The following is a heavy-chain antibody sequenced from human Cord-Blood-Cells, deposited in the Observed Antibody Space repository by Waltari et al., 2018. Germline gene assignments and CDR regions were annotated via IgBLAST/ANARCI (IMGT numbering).Heavy chain of an antibody. CDR3: ARDRVLAADY. J-gene: IGHJ4*02. Sequence: QVQLVESGGGVVQPVRSLRLSCAASGFTFSSYAIHRVRRAPGKGLEWVAVISYDGSNKYYADSVKGRFTISRDNSKNTLYLQMNSLRAEDTAVYYCARDRVLAADYWGQGTLVTVSS. CDR2: ISYDGSNK. V-gene: IGHV3-30*04. D-gene: IGHD3-10*01. CDR1: GFTFSSYA.